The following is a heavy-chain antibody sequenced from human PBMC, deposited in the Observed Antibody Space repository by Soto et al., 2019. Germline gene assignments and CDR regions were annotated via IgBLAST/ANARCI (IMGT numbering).Heavy chain of an antibody. CDR1: GFTFNDYY. D-gene: IGHD3-3*01. V-gene: IGHV3-11*06. CDR3: AKVFGVVIRFDT. CDR2: ISGDSPYT. Sequence: PGGSLRLSCLASGFTFNDYYMSWIRQAPGKGLEWISYISGDSPYTNYADSVEGRFTTSRDNARNSVFLEMHSLRAEDTAVYYCAKVFGVVIRFDTWGQGSLVTVSS. J-gene: IGHJ4*02.